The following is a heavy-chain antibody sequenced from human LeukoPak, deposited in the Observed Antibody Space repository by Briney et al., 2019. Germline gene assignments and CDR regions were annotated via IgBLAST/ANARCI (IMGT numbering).Heavy chain of an antibody. CDR2: SSGSGGST. V-gene: IGHV3-23*01. D-gene: IGHD3-10*01. CDR3: ASLLLWFGELTW. CDR1: GFTFSSYA. Sequence: GGSLRLSCAASGFTFSSYAMSWVPQAPGKGLEWVSASSGSGGSTYYADSVKGRFTLSRDNSKNTLYLQMNSLRAEDTAVYYCASLLLWFGELTWWGQGTLVTVSS. J-gene: IGHJ4*02.